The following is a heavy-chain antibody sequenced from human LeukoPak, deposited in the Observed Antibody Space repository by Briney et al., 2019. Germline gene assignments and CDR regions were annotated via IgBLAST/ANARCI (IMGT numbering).Heavy chain of an antibody. CDR2: INPNSGGT. V-gene: IGHV1-2*02. D-gene: IGHD6-13*01. CDR1: GYTFTGYY. J-gene: IGHJ6*03. Sequence: ASVNVSCKASGYTFTGYYMHWVRQAPGQGLEWMGWINPNSGGTNYAQKFQGRVTMTRDTSISTAYMELSRLRSDDTAVYYCARIAAAGILDYYYYMDVWGKGTTVTVSS. CDR3: ARIAAAGILDYYYYMDV.